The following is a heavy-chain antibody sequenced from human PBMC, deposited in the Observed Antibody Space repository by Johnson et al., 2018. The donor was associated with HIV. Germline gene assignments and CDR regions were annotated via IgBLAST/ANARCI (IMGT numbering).Heavy chain of an antibody. Sequence: QVQLVESGGGLVKPGGSLRLSCAASAFSFSNYAMGWVRQAPGKGLEWVAVISNDGSKKYDADSVKGRFTIFRDNSKNTLYLQMHGLRAEDTALYYCARAMETYYYYVWGSDAFDIWGQGTMVTVSS. V-gene: IGHV3-30-3*01. D-gene: IGHD3-16*01. CDR1: AFSFSNYA. CDR3: ARAMETYYYYVWGSDAFDI. CDR2: ISNDGSKK. J-gene: IGHJ3*02.